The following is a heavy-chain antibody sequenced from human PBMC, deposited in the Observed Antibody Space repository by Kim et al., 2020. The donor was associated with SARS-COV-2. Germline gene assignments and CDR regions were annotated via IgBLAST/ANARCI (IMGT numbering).Heavy chain of an antibody. CDR2: IYPDDSDT. V-gene: IGHV5-51*01. CDR1: RYSFTNYW. J-gene: IGHJ4*02. D-gene: IGHD3-22*01. CDR3: VRYDSSKSSIDY. Sequence: GESLKISCQISRYSFTNYWIGWVRQLPGRGLEWMGTIYPDDSDTKYSPSFQGQVTISVDKSISTAYLQWSSLKASDTAMYYCVRYDSSKSSIDYWGQGTLVTVSS.